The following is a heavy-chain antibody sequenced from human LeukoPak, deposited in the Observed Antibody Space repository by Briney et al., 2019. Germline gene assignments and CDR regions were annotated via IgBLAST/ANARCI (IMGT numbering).Heavy chain of an antibody. CDR3: ARGPTVTTPIRY. J-gene: IGHJ4*02. Sequence: GRSLRLSCAASGFSFSQYAMHWVRQAPGKGLEWVALISYDGSNKYYADSVKGRFTISRDNSKNTLYLLMNSLRPEDTAVYYCARGPTVTTPIRYWGQGTLVTVSP. V-gene: IGHV3-30-3*01. CDR2: ISYDGSNK. CDR1: GFSFSQYA. D-gene: IGHD4-17*01.